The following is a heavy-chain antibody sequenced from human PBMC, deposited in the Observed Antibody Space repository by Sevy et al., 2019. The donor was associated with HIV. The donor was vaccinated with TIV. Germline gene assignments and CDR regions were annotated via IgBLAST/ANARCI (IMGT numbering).Heavy chain of an antibody. CDR3: AKGYGSGSPPDS. J-gene: IGHJ4*02. CDR2: ISGSGGST. V-gene: IGHV3-23*01. CDR1: GFIFNSYA. Sequence: GGSLRLSCAASGFIFNSYAMSWVRQAPGKGLEWVSGISGSGGSTYYADSVKGRSSIPRDNSRNTVYLEINSLRAEDTAVYFCAKGYGSGSPPDSWGQGTLVTVSS. D-gene: IGHD3-10*01.